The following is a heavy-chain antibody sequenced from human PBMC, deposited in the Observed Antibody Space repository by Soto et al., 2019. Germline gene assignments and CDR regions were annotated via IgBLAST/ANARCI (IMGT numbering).Heavy chain of an antibody. J-gene: IGHJ4*02. CDR1: GFTFSSYG. V-gene: IGHV3-30*18. D-gene: IGHD6-13*01. CDR3: AKVWVAEIAAAGRSYYFDY. Sequence: QVQLVESGGGVVQPGRSLRLSCAASGFTFSSYGMHWVRQAPGKGLEWVAVISYDGSNKYYADSVKGRFTISRDNSKNTLYLQMHRLRAEDKAVYYYAKVWVAEIAAAGRSYYFDYWGQGTLVTVSS. CDR2: ISYDGSNK.